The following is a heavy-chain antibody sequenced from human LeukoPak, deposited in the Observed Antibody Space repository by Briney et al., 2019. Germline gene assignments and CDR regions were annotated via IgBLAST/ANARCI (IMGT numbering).Heavy chain of an antibody. CDR3: ARDHGDGYNFDC. Sequence: SETLSLTCAVYGGSFSGYYWSWIRQPPGKGLEWIGYIYYSGSTNYNPSLKSRVTISLDTSKNQFSLKLSSVTAADTAVYYCARDHGDGYNFDCWGQGTLVTVSS. CDR2: IYYSGST. D-gene: IGHD5-24*01. J-gene: IGHJ4*02. CDR1: GGSFSGYY. V-gene: IGHV4-59*01.